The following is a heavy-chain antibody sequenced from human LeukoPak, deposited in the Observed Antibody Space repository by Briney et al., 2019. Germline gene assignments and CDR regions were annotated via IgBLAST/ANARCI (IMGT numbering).Heavy chain of an antibody. J-gene: IGHJ5*02. CDR2: IHYSGST. D-gene: IGHD3-10*01. V-gene: IGHV4-59*12. CDR1: GGSISSYY. CDR3: ARVYNMVRGVTNWFDP. Sequence: PSETLSLTCTVSGGSISSYYWSWIRQPPGKGLEWIGYIHYSGSTHYNPSLKSRVTISVDTSKNQFSLKLSSVTAADTAVYYCARVYNMVRGVTNWFDPWGQGTLVTVSS.